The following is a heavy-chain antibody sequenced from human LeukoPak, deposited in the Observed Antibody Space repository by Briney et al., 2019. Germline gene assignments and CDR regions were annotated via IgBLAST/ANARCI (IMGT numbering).Heavy chain of an antibody. CDR3: ARVVSLGELSSNDY. J-gene: IGHJ4*02. V-gene: IGHV1-2*06. CDR1: GHTFTGYY. D-gene: IGHD3-16*02. CDR2: INPNSGGT. Sequence: ASVKVSCKASGHTFTGYYMHWVRQAPGQGLELMGRINPNSGGTNYAQKFQGRVTMTRDTSISTAYMELSRLRSDDTAVYYCARVVSLGELSSNDYWGQGTLVTVSS.